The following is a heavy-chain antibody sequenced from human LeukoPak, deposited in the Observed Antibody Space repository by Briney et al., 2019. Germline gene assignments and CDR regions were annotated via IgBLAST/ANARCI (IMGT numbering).Heavy chain of an antibody. D-gene: IGHD1-26*01. Sequence: GGTLRLSCAASGFTFSSYGMSWVRQAPGKGLEWVSAISGSGGRTYNADSMKGRFTISRDNSKNTLYLQMNSLRVEDTAVYYCARDMMGATLYFDSWGQGTLVTVSS. CDR2: ISGSGGRT. CDR1: GFTFSSYG. CDR3: ARDMMGATLYFDS. V-gene: IGHV3-23*01. J-gene: IGHJ4*02.